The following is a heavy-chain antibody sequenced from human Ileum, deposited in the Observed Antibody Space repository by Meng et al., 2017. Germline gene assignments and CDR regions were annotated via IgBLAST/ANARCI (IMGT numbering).Heavy chain of an antibody. J-gene: IGHJ4*02. Sequence: QVQLQHSGPGLVKPSQTLSLPCAISGDRFSSNSAAWNWIRQSPSRGLEWLGRTYYRSKWFNEYAVSVKSRITINPDTSENQFSLQLNSVTPEDAAVYYCARGGGSYYHFDYWGQGTLVTVSS. CDR1: GDRFSSNSAA. D-gene: IGHD1-26*01. CDR3: ARGGGSYYHFDY. CDR2: TYYRSKWFN. V-gene: IGHV6-1*01.